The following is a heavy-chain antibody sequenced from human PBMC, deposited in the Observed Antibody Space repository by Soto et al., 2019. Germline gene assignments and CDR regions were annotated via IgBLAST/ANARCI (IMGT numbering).Heavy chain of an antibody. CDR1: GFTVSSNY. CDR2: IYSGGST. Sequence: GGSLRLSCAASGFTVSSNYMSWVRQAPGKGLEWVSVIYSGGSTYYADSVKGRFTISRDNSKNTLYLQMNSLRAEDTAVYYCARAPIPYSSGYFDYWGQGTLVIVSS. V-gene: IGHV3-53*01. CDR3: ARAPIPYSSGYFDY. J-gene: IGHJ4*02. D-gene: IGHD6-19*01.